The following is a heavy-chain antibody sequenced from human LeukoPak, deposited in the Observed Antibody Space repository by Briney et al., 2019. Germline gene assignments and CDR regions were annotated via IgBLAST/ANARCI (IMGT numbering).Heavy chain of an antibody. Sequence: GGSLRLSCAASGFTFDDYAMHWVRQAPGKGLEWVSGISWNSGSMGYADSVKGRFTISRDNSKNTLYLQMNSLRAEDTAVYYCARDGDVVITTAEYFQHWGQGTLVTVSS. CDR1: GFTFDDYA. CDR2: ISWNSGSM. D-gene: IGHD3-22*01. CDR3: ARDGDVVITTAEYFQH. V-gene: IGHV3-9*01. J-gene: IGHJ1*01.